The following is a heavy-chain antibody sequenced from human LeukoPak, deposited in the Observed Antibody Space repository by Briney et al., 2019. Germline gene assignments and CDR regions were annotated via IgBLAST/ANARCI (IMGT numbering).Heavy chain of an antibody. CDR1: GGSISSTEW. V-gene: IGHV4-4*02. D-gene: IGHD3-10*01. CDR2: IYHSGST. J-gene: IGHJ4*02. CDR3: ARHFHAISLLWFGEYLDY. Sequence: PSETPSLTCAVSGGSISSTEWWSWVRQPPGKGLEWIGEIYHSGSTNYNPSLKSRVIISLDKSKNQFSLKLSSVTAADTAVYYCARHFHAISLLWFGEYLDYWGQGTLVTVSS.